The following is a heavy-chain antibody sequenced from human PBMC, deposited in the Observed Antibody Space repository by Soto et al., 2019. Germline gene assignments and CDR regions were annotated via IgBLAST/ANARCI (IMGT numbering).Heavy chain of an antibody. J-gene: IGHJ4*02. D-gene: IGHD1-1*01. CDR3: AKDKGVFNWATSYFDY. Sequence: GGSLKPSGAASGFTFGNFAMHWVRLAPGTGLEGVALTSYDGTNEYYTDSGKGRFTISRDNSKNTLFLQMNSPRPEDTAVYYCAKDKGVFNWATSYFDYWGQGALVTVSS. CDR2: TSYDGTNE. CDR1: GFTFGNFA. V-gene: IGHV3-30*18.